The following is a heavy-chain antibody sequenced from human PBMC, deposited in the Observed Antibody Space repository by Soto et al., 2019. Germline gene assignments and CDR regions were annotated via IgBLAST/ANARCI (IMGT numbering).Heavy chain of an antibody. Sequence: GGSLRLSCAASGFTFSNSAMSWVRQAPGKGLEWISTISDSGVSTYYADSVKGRFTISRDNSLNTLYLQMSSLRAEDTAVYYCAKAQQWLLDYWGQGTQVTVSS. CDR1: GFTFSNSA. CDR2: ISDSGVST. V-gene: IGHV3-23*01. D-gene: IGHD6-19*01. CDR3: AKAQQWLLDY. J-gene: IGHJ4*02.